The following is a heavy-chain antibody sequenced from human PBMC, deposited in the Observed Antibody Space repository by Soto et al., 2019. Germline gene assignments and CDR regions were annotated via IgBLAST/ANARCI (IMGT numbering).Heavy chain of an antibody. Sequence: QVFLKESGPGLVKPSETLSLTCTVSGDSISSTFYYWAWVRQPPGKGLEWVGTLHSNGSTHYSPSLRTRVSISGDTSKNQFSLRMTSVTAADKAFYYCARRGYGDYSLSDWGQGTLVTVSS. CDR1: GDSISSTFYY. CDR3: ARRGYGDYSLSD. J-gene: IGHJ4*02. D-gene: IGHD4-17*01. V-gene: IGHV4-39*01. CDR2: LHSNGST.